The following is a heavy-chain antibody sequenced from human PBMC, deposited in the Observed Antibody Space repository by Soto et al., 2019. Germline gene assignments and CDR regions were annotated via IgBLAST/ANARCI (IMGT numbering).Heavy chain of an antibody. CDR2: IKSKTDGGTT. J-gene: IGHJ4*02. CDR1: SVSNAW. CDR3: TTYSLWFGELPRLFDY. V-gene: IGHV3-15*07. Sequence: SVSNAWMNWVRQAPGKGLEWVGRIKSKTDGGTTDYAAPVKGRFTISRDDSKNTLYLQMNSLKTEDTAVYYCTTYSLWFGELPRLFDYWGQGTLVTVSS. D-gene: IGHD3-10*01.